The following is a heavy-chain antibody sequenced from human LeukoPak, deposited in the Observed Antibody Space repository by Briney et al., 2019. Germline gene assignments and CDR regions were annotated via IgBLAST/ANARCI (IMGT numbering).Heavy chain of an antibody. J-gene: IGHJ6*03. CDR2: IYTSGST. CDR3: ARGYCSGGSCPGLDYYYYMDV. D-gene: IGHD2-15*01. Sequence: SETPSLTCTVSGGSISSGSYYWSWIRQPAGKGLEWIGRIYTSGSTNYNPSLNTRITISVDTSKNQFSLKLSSVTAADTAVYYCARGYCSGGSCPGLDYYYYMDVWGKGTTVTVSS. CDR1: GGSISSGSYY. V-gene: IGHV4-61*02.